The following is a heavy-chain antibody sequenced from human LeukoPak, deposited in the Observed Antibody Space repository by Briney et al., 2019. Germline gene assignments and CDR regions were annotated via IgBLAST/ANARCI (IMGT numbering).Heavy chain of an antibody. V-gene: IGHV1-2*02. Sequence: GASVKVSCKASGYTFTGYYMHWVRQAPGQGLEWMGWINPNSGGTNYAQKFQGRVTMTRDTSISTAYMELSRLRSDDTAVYYCARDYSSGWGYCYYYMDVWGKGTTVTVSS. CDR1: GYTFTGYY. J-gene: IGHJ6*03. CDR3: ARDYSSGWGYCYYYMDV. D-gene: IGHD6-19*01. CDR2: INPNSGGT.